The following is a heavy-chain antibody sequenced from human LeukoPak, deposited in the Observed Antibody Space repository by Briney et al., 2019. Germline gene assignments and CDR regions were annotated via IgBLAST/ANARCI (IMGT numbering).Heavy chain of an antibody. Sequence: PPETLSLTCTVSGGSISSYYWSWIRQPPGKGLEWIGYIYYSGSTNYNPSLKSRVTISVDTSKNQFSLKLSSVTAADTAVYYCARSHRGDRGGDCPGYAFDIWGQGTMVTVSS. CDR2: IYYSGST. D-gene: IGHD2-21*02. V-gene: IGHV4-59*01. CDR1: GGSISSYY. CDR3: ARSHRGDRGGDCPGYAFDI. J-gene: IGHJ3*02.